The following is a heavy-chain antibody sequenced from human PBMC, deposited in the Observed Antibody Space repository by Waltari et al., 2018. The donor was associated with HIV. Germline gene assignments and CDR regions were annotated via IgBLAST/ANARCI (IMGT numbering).Heavy chain of an antibody. J-gene: IGHJ4*02. D-gene: IGHD1-1*01. CDR1: GFKFDIFT. CDR3: VRDRTSETTGDFDS. Sequence: DVQLVESGGGLVKPGQSLKLSCIASGFKFDIFTMTWVRQAPGGVLEWVASISKSGYYVYYSDSLKGRVTISRDNAKKSLLLQVNSLTADDTGLYFCVRDRTSETTGDFDSWGQGVPVIVSS. V-gene: IGHV3-21*02. CDR2: ISKSGYYV.